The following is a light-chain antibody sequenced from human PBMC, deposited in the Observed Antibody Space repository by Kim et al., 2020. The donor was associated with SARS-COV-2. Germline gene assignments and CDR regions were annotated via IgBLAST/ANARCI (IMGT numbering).Light chain of an antibody. Sequence: SSGERAALSCRASQAVSTNSLAWYQQKPGQAPRLLIYAASSRATGIPDRFSGSGSGTDFTLTINRLEPDDFAVYYCQQYEDSPKTFGQGTKVEIK. V-gene: IGKV3-20*01. CDR3: QQYEDSPKT. J-gene: IGKJ1*01. CDR1: QAVSTNS. CDR2: AAS.